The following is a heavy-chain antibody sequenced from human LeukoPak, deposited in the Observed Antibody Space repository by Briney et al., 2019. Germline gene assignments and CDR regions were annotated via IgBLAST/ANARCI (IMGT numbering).Heavy chain of an antibody. CDR2: ISGSGGST. CDR1: GFTFSSYA. CDR3: ATHTKMRGYYYDSSGYYFDY. D-gene: IGHD3-22*01. Sequence: GGSLRPSCAASGFTFSSYAMSWVRQAPGKGLEWVSAISGSGGSTYYADSVKGRFTISRDNSKNTLYLQMNSLRAEDTAVYYCATHTKMRGYYYDSSGYYFDYWGQGTLVTVSS. J-gene: IGHJ4*02. V-gene: IGHV3-23*01.